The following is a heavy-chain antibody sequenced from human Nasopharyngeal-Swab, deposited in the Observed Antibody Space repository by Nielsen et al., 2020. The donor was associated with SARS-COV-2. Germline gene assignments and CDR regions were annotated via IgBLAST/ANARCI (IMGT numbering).Heavy chain of an antibody. Sequence: GGSLRLSCAASGVTFSNAWVSWVRQASGKGLEWIGRIKSKTDGGTTDYAAPVKGRFTISRDDSKNTLFLQMSSLKTEDTAVYYCTTPGSYPGIDYWGQGTLVTVSS. V-gene: IGHV3-15*01. J-gene: IGHJ4*02. CDR2: IKSKTDGGTT. CDR1: GVTFSNAW. D-gene: IGHD1-26*01. CDR3: TTPGSYPGIDY.